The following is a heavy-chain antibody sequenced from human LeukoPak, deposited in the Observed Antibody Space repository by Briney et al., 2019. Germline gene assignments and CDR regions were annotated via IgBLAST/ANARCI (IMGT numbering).Heavy chain of an antibody. CDR2: IKSKTDGGTT. V-gene: IGHV3-15*01. CDR3: YTVDLFCCGGRFFPAFWYFDL. D-gene: IGHD2-15*01. J-gene: IGHJ2*01. CDR1: GFTFSNAW. Sequence: GGSLRLSCAASGFTFSNAWMSWVRQAPGKGLEWVGRIKSKTDGGTTDYAAPVKGRFTISRDDSKNTLYLQMNSLKTEDTAVYFLYTVDLFCCGGRFFPAFWYFDLLGRGTLVTVSS.